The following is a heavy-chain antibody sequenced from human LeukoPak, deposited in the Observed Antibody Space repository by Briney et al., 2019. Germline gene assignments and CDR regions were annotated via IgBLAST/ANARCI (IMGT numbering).Heavy chain of an antibody. Sequence: SETLSLTCAVYGGSFSRYYWSWIRQPPGGGLEWIGEVNHSGSKNYNPSLKSRVTISIDTSKNQFSLQLSSVTAADTAVYYCARVPSGIEDFDIWGQGTMVTVSS. CDR3: ARVPSGIEDFDI. J-gene: IGHJ3*02. CDR1: GGSFSRYY. V-gene: IGHV4-34*01. CDR2: VNHSGSK. D-gene: IGHD1-26*01.